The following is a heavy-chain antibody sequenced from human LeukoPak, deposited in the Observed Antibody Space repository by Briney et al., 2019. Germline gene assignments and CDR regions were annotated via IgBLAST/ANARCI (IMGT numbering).Heavy chain of an antibody. V-gene: IGHV1-2*02. CDR2: INPNSGGT. D-gene: IGHD6-19*01. J-gene: IGHJ4*02. CDR1: GYTFTGYH. Sequence: GASVKVSCKASGYTFTGYHMHWVRQAPGQGLEWMGWINPNSGGTNYAQKFQGRVTMTRDTSISTAYMELSRLRSDDTAVYYCARDRRIAVAGTGMDYWGQGTLVTVSS. CDR3: ARDRRIAVAGTGMDY.